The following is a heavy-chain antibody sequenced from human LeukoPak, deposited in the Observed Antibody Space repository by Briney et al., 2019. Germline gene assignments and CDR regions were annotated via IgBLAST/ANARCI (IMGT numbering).Heavy chain of an antibody. J-gene: IGHJ4*02. V-gene: IGHV4-4*07. D-gene: IGHD3-10*01. CDR1: GGSISSYY. Sequence: PSETLSLTCTVSGGSISSYYWSWIRQPAGKGLEWIGRIYTSGSTNYNPSLKSRVTMSVDTSKNQFSLKLSSVTAADTAVYYCARLDYYGSGSYPYSFDYWGQGALVTVSS. CDR3: ARLDYYGSGSYPYSFDY. CDR2: IYTSGST.